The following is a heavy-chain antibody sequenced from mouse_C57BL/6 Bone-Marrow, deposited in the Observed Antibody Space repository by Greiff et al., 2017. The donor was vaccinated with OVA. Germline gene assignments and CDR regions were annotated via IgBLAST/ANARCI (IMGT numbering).Heavy chain of an antibody. V-gene: IGHV1-74*01. CDR2: IHPSDSDT. J-gene: IGHJ2*01. CDR3: AIFITTVVAKGY. D-gene: IGHD1-1*01. Sequence: QVHVKQPGAELVKPGASVKVSCKASGYTFTSYWMHWVKQRPGQGLEWIGRIHPSDSDTNYNQKFKGKATLTVDKSSSTAYMQLSSLTSEDSAVYYCAIFITTVVAKGYWGQGTTLTVSS. CDR1: GYTFTSYW.